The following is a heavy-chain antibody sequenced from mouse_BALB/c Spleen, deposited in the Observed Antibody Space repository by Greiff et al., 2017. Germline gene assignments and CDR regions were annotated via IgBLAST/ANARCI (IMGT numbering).Heavy chain of an antibody. CDR3: TRGYYVFDY. Sequence: LQQPGSELVRPGASVKLSCKASGYTFTSYWMHWVKQRHGQGLEWIGNIYPGSGSTNYDEKFKSKGTLTVDTSSSTAYMHLSSLTSEDSAVYYCTRGYYVFDYWGRGTTLTVSS. V-gene: IGHV1S22*01. CDR2: IYPGSGST. J-gene: IGHJ2*01. D-gene: IGHD2-3*01. CDR1: GYTFTSYW.